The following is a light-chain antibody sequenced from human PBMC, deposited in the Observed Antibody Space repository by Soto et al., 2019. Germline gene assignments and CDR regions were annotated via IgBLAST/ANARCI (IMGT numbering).Light chain of an antibody. V-gene: IGLV1-51*01. CDR2: DNS. J-gene: IGLJ2*01. CDR1: GSTIGTNS. Sequence: QSPLTQPPSVSAAPGQTVTISCSGSGSTIGTNSVSWYQQILGTAPKLLIFDNSKRPSGILDRFSGSKSGGSATLTIAGLQTGDEGDYFCTSWHNSLRGVVFGGGTKLTVL. CDR3: TSWHNSLRGVV.